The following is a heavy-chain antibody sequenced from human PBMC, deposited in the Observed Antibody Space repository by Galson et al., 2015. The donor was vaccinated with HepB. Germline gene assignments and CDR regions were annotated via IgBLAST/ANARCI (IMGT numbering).Heavy chain of an antibody. J-gene: IGHJ6*02. V-gene: IGHV7-4-1*02. CDR1: GYTFTSYA. CDR3: ARCGTDYYDSSDMDV. CDR2: INTNTGNP. Sequence: SVKVSCKASGYTFTSYAMNWVRQAPGQGLEWMGWINTNTGNPTYAQGFTGRFVFSLDTSVSTEYLQISSLKAEDTAVYYCARCGTDYYDSSDMDVWGQGTTVTVSS. D-gene: IGHD3-22*01.